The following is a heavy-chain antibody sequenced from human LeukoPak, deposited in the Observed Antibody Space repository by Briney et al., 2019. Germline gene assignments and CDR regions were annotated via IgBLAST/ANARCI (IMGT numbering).Heavy chain of an antibody. J-gene: IGHJ6*04. CDR1: GYTFTSYG. D-gene: IGHD3-16*02. CDR2: ISAYNGNT. Sequence: GASVTVSCKASGYTFTSYGISWVRQAPGQGLEWMGWISAYNGNTNYAQKLQGRVTMTTDTSTSTAYMELRSLRSDDTAVYYCARVRYYDYVWGSYPYGMDVWGKGTTVTVSS. CDR3: ARVRYYDYVWGSYPYGMDV. V-gene: IGHV1-18*04.